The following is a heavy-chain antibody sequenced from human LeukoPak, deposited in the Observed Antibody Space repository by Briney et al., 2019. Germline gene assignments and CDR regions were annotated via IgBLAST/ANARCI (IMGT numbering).Heavy chain of an antibody. Sequence: GSVKVSCKGSGNTFSGSYVHWVRQAPDQGLEWMGWIDPNSAGTNTNYAQKFQDRVTFTRDASVSAAYMELSRLTTDDTAVYYCAKQHWPDKFVDFWGQGTLVTVSS. CDR3: AKQHWPDKFVDF. J-gene: IGHJ4*02. D-gene: IGHD1/OR15-1a*01. V-gene: IGHV1-2*02. CDR2: IDPNSAGTNT. CDR1: GNTFSGSY.